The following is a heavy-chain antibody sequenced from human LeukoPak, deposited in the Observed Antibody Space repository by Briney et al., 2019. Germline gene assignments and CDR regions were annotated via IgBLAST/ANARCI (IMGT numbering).Heavy chain of an antibody. V-gene: IGHV4-61*08. CDR3: ARVGRPQWLVQEGYYFDY. D-gene: IGHD6-19*01. CDR1: GASISGSGYY. J-gene: IGHJ4*02. Sequence: SETLSLTCAVSGASISGSGYYWSWIRQPPGKGLEWIGYIYYSGSTNYNPSLKSRVTISVDTSKNQFSLKLSSVTAADTAVYYCARVGRPQWLVQEGYYFDYWGQGTLVTVSS. CDR2: IYYSGST.